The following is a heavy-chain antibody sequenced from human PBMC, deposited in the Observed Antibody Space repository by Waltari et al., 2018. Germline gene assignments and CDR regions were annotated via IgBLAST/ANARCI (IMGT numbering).Heavy chain of an antibody. CDR1: GYTLTELS. V-gene: IGHV1-24*01. Sequence: CKVSGYTLTELSMHWVRQAPGKGLEWMGGFDPEDGETINAQKFQGRVTMTEDTSTDTAYMELSSLRSEDTAVYYCATQCTGGVCYDGGDFDYWGQGTLVTVSS. CDR2: FDPEDGET. J-gene: IGHJ4*02. D-gene: IGHD2-8*02. CDR3: ATQCTGGVCYDGGDFDY.